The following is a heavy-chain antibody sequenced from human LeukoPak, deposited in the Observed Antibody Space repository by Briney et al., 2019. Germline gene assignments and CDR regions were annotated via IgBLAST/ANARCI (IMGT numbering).Heavy chain of an antibody. CDR1: GGSISSSSYY. CDR2: IYYSRST. J-gene: IGHJ4*02. V-gene: IGHV4-39*07. Sequence: PSETLSLTCTVSGGSISSSSYYWGWIRQPPGKGLEWIGSIYYSRSTYYNPSLKSRVTISVDTSKNQFSLKLSSVTAADTAVYYCAREVEVGATAGYFDYWGQGTLVTVSS. D-gene: IGHD1-26*01. CDR3: AREVEVGATAGYFDY.